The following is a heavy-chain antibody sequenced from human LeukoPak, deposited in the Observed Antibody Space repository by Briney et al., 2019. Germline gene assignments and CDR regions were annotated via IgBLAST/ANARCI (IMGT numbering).Heavy chain of an antibody. CDR3: ARGDEYTTSP. D-gene: IGHD2-2*02. CDR2: IKRDGGDK. Sequence: GGSLRLSCAASGFTFSSFWMSWVRRAPAKGLEWVANIKRDGGDKYYVDSVKGRFSISRDNAKNSLYLHMNSLRAEDTAVYYCARGDEYTTSPWGQGTLVTVSS. V-gene: IGHV3-7*05. CDR1: GFTFSSFW. J-gene: IGHJ4*02.